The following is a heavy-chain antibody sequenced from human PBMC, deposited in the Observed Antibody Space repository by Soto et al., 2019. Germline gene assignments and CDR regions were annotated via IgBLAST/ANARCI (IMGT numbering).Heavy chain of an antibody. CDR3: VKGTRPLPNISGLIYGRY. CDR2: ISDVEGAT. D-gene: IGHD6-19*01. Sequence: GGSLRLSCAASGFSFSNYAMTWVRQAPGKGLEWVSTISDVEGATYSADSVKGRFTTSRDNSKNTVFLQMDNLRAEDTAVYFCVKGTRPLPNISGLIYGRYLGQVTPVTVSS. V-gene: IGHV3-23*01. J-gene: IGHJ4*02. CDR1: GFSFSNYA.